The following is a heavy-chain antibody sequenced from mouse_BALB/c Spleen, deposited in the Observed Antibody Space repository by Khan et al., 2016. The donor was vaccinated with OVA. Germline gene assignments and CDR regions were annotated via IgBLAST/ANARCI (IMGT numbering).Heavy chain of an antibody. D-gene: IGHD3-3*01. CDR3: ARHSGTWFAY. CDR1: GFAFSSYD. J-gene: IGHJ3*01. Sequence: EVELVESGGGLVKPGGSLKLSCAASGFAFSSYDMSWVRQTPEKRLEWVAYISSGGGSTYYPDTVKGRFTISRDNVKNILYLQMGSLKSEDTAMYYCARHSGTWFAYWGQGTLVTVSA. V-gene: IGHV5-12-1*01. CDR2: ISSGGGST.